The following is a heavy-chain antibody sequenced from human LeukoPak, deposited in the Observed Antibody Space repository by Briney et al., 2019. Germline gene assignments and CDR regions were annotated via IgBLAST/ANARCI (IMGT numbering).Heavy chain of an antibody. CDR2: ISSSSSTI. Sequence: GGSLRLSCAASGFTFSSYSMNWVRQAPGKGLEWVSYISSSSSTIYYADSVKGRFTISRDNAKNSLYLQMNSLRAEDTALYYCAKGVYSSGWYGGFDYWGQGTLVTVSS. J-gene: IGHJ4*02. V-gene: IGHV3-48*04. D-gene: IGHD6-19*01. CDR3: AKGVYSSGWYGGFDY. CDR1: GFTFSSYS.